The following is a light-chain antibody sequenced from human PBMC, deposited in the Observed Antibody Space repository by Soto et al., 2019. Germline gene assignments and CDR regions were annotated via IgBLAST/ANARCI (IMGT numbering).Light chain of an antibody. CDR2: VAS. J-gene: IGKJ4*01. CDR3: LQQNSYPLT. Sequence: IQMTQSPSSPSASVRERATITFPESQGIRNDLAWYQQKPGKAPKRLIYVASSLQSGVPSRFSGSGSGTEFTLTISSLQPEDSATYYCLQQNSYPLTFGGEISVDIK. V-gene: IGKV1-17*01. CDR1: QGIRND.